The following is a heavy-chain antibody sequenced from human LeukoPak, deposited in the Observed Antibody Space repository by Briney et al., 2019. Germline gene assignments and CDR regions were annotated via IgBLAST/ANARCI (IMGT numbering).Heavy chain of an antibody. V-gene: IGHV3-23*01. CDR3: AKLGQLVPEN. D-gene: IGHD6-6*01. CDR2: ISGSSTTT. CDR1: GFTFSSYA. J-gene: IGHJ4*02. Sequence: GGSPRLSCAASGFTFSSYAMAWVRQAPGKGLEWVSTISGSSTTTYYADSVKDRFTISRDNSENALSLQMNSLRVEDTAVYYCAKLGQLVPENWGQGALVTVSS.